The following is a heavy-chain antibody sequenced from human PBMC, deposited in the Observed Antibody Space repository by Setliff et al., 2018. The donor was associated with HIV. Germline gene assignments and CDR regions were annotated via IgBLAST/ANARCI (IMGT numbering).Heavy chain of an antibody. CDR2: IYTSGST. V-gene: IGHV4-61*02. Sequence: PSETLSLTCTVSGASINSGTYYWTWIRQPAGKGLQWIGRIYTSGSTYYSPSLKSRVTISLDTSKNQFSLKLSSVTAADTAVFYCARELRGTWGTGISVTVSS. CDR1: GASINSGTYY. CDR3: ARELRGT. D-gene: IGHD1-1*01. J-gene: IGHJ6*04.